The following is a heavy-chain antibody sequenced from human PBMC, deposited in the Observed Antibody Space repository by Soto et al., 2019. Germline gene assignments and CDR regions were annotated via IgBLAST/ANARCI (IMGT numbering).Heavy chain of an antibody. CDR1: GFTFSSYA. V-gene: IGHV3-30-3*01. J-gene: IGHJ2*01. CDR3: ATPLWRNYYNWGYFDL. Sequence: QVQLVEAGGGVVQPGRSLRLSCAASGFTFSSYAMHWVRQAPGKGLEWGAVISYDGSNKYYADSVKGRFTISRDNSKNTLYLQMNSLRAEDTAVYYCATPLWRNYYNWGYFDLWGRGTLVTVSS. D-gene: IGHD3-22*01. CDR2: ISYDGSNK.